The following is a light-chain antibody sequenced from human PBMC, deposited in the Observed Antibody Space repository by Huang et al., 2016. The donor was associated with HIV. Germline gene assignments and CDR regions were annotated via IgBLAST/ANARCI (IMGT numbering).Light chain of an antibody. CDR2: GAS. J-gene: IGKJ2*01. Sequence: EVVMTQSPATLSVSPGERATLSCRASQSVSSNLAWYQQKPGQAPRRLIYGASTRAPGIPARFSGSGSGTEFTLTISSLQSEDFAVYYCQQYNNWPPVTFGQGTKLEIK. CDR1: QSVSSN. CDR3: QQYNNWPPVT. V-gene: IGKV3D-15*01.